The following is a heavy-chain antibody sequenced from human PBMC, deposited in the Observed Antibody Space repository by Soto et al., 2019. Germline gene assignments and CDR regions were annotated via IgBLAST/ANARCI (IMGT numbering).Heavy chain of an antibody. CDR3: AREYYYDSSGYYPRWFDP. Sequence: PSETLSLTCTASGGSISSGGYYWSWIRQHPGKGLEWIGYIYYSGSTYYNPSLKSRVTISVDTSKNQFSLKLSSVTAADTAVYYCAREYYYDSSGYYPRWFDPWGQGTLVTVSS. CDR1: GGSISSGGYY. D-gene: IGHD3-22*01. V-gene: IGHV4-31*03. J-gene: IGHJ5*02. CDR2: IYYSGST.